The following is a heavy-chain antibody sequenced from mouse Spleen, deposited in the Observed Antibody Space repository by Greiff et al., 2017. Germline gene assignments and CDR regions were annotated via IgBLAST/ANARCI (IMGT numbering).Heavy chain of an antibody. Sequence: VQLKESGAELVRPGASVKLSCTASGFNIKDYYMHWVKQRPEQGLEWIGRIDPEDGDTEYAPKFQGKATMTADTSSNTAYLQLSSLTSEDTAVYYCTRYYYGSSYFDYWGQGTTLTVSS. J-gene: IGHJ2*01. CDR3: TRYYYGSSYFDY. CDR2: IDPEDGDT. CDR1: GFNIKDYY. D-gene: IGHD1-1*01. V-gene: IGHV14-1*01.